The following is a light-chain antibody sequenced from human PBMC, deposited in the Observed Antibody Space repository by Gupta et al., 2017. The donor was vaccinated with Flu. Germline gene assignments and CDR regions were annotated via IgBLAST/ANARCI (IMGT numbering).Light chain of an antibody. Sequence: DIQLTQSPSFMSASVGDRVTITCRASQGMGRYLAWYQQKPGRAPKLLIYATSTLQSGVPSRFSGSGSGTEFTLTIDSLQPEDFANYYCEQSDTYPFTFDPGTKVDVK. J-gene: IGKJ3*01. V-gene: IGKV1-9*01. CDR3: EQSDTYPFT. CDR1: QGMGRY. CDR2: ATS.